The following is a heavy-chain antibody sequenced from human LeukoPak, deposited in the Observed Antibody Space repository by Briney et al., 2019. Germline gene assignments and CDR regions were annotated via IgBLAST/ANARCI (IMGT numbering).Heavy chain of an antibody. Sequence: GGSLRLSCAASGFTFSYYWMTWVRQAPGKGLEWVANIKHDGSETYSVDSVKGRFTISRDNAKNSLYLQMNSLRAEDTAVYYCARGRTMDFWGRGTTVTVSS. CDR2: IKHDGSET. V-gene: IGHV3-7*05. J-gene: IGHJ6*02. CDR3: ARGRTMDF. CDR1: GFTFSYYW.